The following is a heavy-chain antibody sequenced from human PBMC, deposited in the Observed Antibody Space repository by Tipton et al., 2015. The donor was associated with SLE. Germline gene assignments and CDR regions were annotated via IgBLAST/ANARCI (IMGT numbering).Heavy chain of an antibody. J-gene: IGHJ4*02. CDR2: IYYSGST. V-gene: IGHV4-59*11. Sequence: TLSLTCTVSGGPISSHYWSRIRQPPGKGLEWIGYIYYSGSTNYNPSLKSRVTISVDTSKNQFSLKLSSVPAADAAVYYCARDRGYYFDYWGQGALGSVSS. CDR1: GGPISSHY. CDR3: ARDRGYYFDY. D-gene: IGHD6-13*01.